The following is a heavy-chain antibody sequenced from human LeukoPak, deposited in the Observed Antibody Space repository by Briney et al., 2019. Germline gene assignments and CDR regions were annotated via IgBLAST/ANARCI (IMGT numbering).Heavy chain of an antibody. V-gene: IGHV3-74*03. CDR2: INTDGSST. J-gene: IGHJ3*02. Sequence: GGSLRLSCVASAFTFNNYWMHWVRQAPGKGLVWVSRINTDGSSTTYADSVKGRFTISRDNAKNTLHLQMSSLRAEDTALYYCARSKDGAFDIWGQGTMVTVSS. CDR3: ARSKDGAFDI. CDR1: AFTFNNYW.